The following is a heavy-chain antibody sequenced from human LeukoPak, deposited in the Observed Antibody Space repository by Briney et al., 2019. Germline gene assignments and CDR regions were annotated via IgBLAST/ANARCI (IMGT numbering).Heavy chain of an antibody. Sequence: SDTPSLTCTVSGGPISVDFWHWIRQPAGKGLEWIGRVHISETTIYNPSLKSRVTMSVDTSNNHFSLTLSSVTAADTAVYYCARGYGISDMRLFEWLLDYWGQGYLVTVSS. V-gene: IGHV4-4*07. D-gene: IGHD3-3*01. CDR3: ARGYGISDMRLFEWLLDY. J-gene: IGHJ4*02. CDR1: GGPISVDF. CDR2: VHISETT.